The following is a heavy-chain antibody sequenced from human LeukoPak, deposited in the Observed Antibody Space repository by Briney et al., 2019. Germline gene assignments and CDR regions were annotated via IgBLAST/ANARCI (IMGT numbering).Heavy chain of an antibody. D-gene: IGHD2-2*01. CDR1: VGSISSGGYY. CDR3: AGQNVPTPHDY. Sequence: ASETLSLTCTVAVGSISSGGYYWSWIRQPPGKGLEWIAYISAAGTTFYNPSLKSRVTISLDRSKNQFSLNLTSITAADTAVYYCAGQNVPTPHDYWGQGTQVTVSS. J-gene: IGHJ4*02. V-gene: IGHV4-30-2*01. CDR2: ISAAGTT.